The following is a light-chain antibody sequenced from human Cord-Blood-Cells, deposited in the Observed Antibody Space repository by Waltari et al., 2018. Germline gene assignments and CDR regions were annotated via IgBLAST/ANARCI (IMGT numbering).Light chain of an antibody. CDR1: QSVLYSSNNKNY. CDR3: QKYYSTPIP. V-gene: IGKV4-1*01. Sequence: DIVMTQSPDSLAVSLGERATINCKSSQSVLYSSNNKNYLAWYQQKPGQPPKLLIYWASTRESGVPDRFSGSGSGTDFTLTISSLQAEDVAVYYCQKYYSTPIPLGQGTRLEIK. J-gene: IGKJ5*01. CDR2: WAS.